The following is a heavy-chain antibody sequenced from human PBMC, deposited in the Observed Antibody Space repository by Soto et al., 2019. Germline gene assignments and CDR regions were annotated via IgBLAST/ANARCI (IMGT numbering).Heavy chain of an antibody. J-gene: IGHJ4*01. CDR3: ARTAGDLDY. CDR1: GYTFTNYD. Sequence: GASVKVSCKTSGYTFTNYDINWVRQATGQGLEWMGWTNPKSVYTGSAQKFQGRVTMTRDSSTSTAYMELHSLTSEDTAVYFCARTAGDLDYWG. D-gene: IGHD4-17*01. CDR2: TNPKSVYT. V-gene: IGHV1-8*01.